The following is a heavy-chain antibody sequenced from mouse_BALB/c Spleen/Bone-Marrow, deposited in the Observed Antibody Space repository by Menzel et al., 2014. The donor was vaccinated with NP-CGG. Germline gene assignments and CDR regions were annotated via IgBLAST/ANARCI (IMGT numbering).Heavy chain of an antibody. J-gene: IGHJ1*01. CDR2: IRNKANGHTT. D-gene: IGHD2-3*01. V-gene: IGHV7-3*02. Sequence: EVKLMESGGGLVQPGGSLRLSCATSGVTFTDYYMSWVRQPPGKALEWLGFIRNKANGHTTEYSAPVKGRFTISRDNSQSILYLQMNTLRAEDSATYYCARDINDGYYWYFDVWGAGTTVTVSS. CDR3: ARDINDGYYWYFDV. CDR1: GVTFTDYY.